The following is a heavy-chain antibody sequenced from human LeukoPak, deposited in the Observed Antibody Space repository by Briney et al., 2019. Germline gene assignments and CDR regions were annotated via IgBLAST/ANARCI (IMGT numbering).Heavy chain of an antibody. CDR3: ARDLRARGGGYDYFDY. V-gene: IGHV3-7*01. J-gene: IGHJ4*02. CDR1: GFTFSSYW. CDR2: IKQDGSEK. Sequence: GGSLRLSCAASGFTFSSYWMSWVRQAPGKGLEWVANIKQDGSEKYYVDSVKGRFTISRDNAKNSLYPQMNSLRAEDTAVYYCARDLRARGGGYDYFDYWGQGTLVTVSS. D-gene: IGHD5-12*01.